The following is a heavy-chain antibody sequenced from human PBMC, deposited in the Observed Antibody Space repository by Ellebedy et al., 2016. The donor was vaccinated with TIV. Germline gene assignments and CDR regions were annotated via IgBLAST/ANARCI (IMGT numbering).Heavy chain of an antibody. CDR3: ATISGSPRGY. V-gene: IGHV1-18*01. D-gene: IGHD2/OR15-2a*01. Sequence: ASVKVSCKASGYTFRSYGMSWVRQAPGQGLEWMGWISAYTGNTDYAQKFRGRVTMTTDSTSTAYMELRSLRSDDTAVYYCATISGSPRGYWGQGTLVTVSS. J-gene: IGHJ4*02. CDR2: ISAYTGNT. CDR1: GYTFRSYG.